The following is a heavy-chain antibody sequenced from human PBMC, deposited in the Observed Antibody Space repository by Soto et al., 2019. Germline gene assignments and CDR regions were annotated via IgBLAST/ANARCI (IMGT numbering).Heavy chain of an antibody. V-gene: IGHV4-30-2*01. D-gene: IGHD2-21*01. CDR1: GGSISSGGYS. CDR3: TRGGDPYKTGH. CDR2: IYHSGST. J-gene: IGHJ4*02. Sequence: PSETLSLTCAVSGGSISSGGYSWSWIRQPPGKGLEWIGYIYHSGSTYYNPSLKSRVTISVDRSKNQFSLKLSSVTAADTAIYYCTRGGDPYKTGHWGQGTLVTVS.